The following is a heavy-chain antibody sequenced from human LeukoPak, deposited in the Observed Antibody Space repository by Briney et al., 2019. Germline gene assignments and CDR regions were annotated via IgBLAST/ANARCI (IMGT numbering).Heavy chain of an antibody. CDR1: GDSICSGPYY. J-gene: IGHJ4*02. Sequence: SETLSLTCTVSGDSICSGPYYSGWIRQPPGKGLEWIGNIYYDENIYHNPSLKSRVTISRDTSKNQFYLKLSSLTAADTAVYYCARRDDSSGYHKIFDYWGPGTLVTVSS. V-gene: IGHV4-39*01. CDR2: IYYDENI. D-gene: IGHD3-22*01. CDR3: ARRDDSSGYHKIFDY.